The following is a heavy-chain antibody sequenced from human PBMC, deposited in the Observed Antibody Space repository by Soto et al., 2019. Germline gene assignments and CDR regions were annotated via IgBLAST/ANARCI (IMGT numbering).Heavy chain of an antibody. D-gene: IGHD3-9*01. CDR1: GCSVSNSQYF. J-gene: IGHJ5*02. CDR2: ISHSGSV. Sequence: PSETLSLTCTFSGCSVSNSQYFWVWLRQPPGKGLEWIGNISHSGSVHYNPSLNSPVTISVDRSKNQFSLKLSSVTAADTAVYYCARGRLKLRYFDWPPNWFDPWGQGTLVTVSS. CDR3: ARGRLKLRYFDWPPNWFDP. V-gene: IGHV4-39*07.